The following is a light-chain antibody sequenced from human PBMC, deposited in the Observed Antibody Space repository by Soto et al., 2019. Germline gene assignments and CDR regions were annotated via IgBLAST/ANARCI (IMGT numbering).Light chain of an antibody. J-gene: IGLJ2*01. CDR3: QSYDSSLSAVV. Sequence: QSVLTQAPSVSGAPGQRVTIPCIGSSSNIGAGYDVHWYQQVPGTAPKLLIYDNINRPSGVPDRFSGSKSGTSASLAITGLQSEDEADYYCQSYDSSLSAVVFGGGTKLTVL. V-gene: IGLV1-40*01. CDR1: SSNIGAGYD. CDR2: DNI.